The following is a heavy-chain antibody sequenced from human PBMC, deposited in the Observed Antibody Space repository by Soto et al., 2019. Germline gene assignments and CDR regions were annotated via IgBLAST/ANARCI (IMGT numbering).Heavy chain of an antibody. Sequence: GESLKISCKGYGYSFTSYWIGWVRKMPGKGLEWMGIIYPGNSDTRYRPSFQGQVTISADKSISTADLQWSSLKASDTDMYYCARHHDPFWSGSDAFDIWGQGTMVTVSS. V-gene: IGHV5-51*01. D-gene: IGHD3-3*01. CDR1: GYSFTSYW. J-gene: IGHJ3*02. CDR3: ARHHDPFWSGSDAFDI. CDR2: IYPGNSDT.